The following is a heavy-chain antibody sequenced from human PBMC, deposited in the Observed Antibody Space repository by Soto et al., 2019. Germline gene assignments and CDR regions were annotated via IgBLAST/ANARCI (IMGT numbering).Heavy chain of an antibody. V-gene: IGHV4-4*02. D-gene: IGHD3-10*01. CDR2: IYHSGST. Sequence: QVQLQESGPGLVKPSGTLSLTCAVSGGSISSNYWWSWVRQPPGKGLEWIGEIYHSGSTNYNPSLKSRVTISGDKSRNRVSLQPGSVSAADTAVYYCARARPGSGGDYWGQGTLVTVSS. J-gene: IGHJ4*02. CDR1: GGSISSNYW. CDR3: ARARPGSGGDY.